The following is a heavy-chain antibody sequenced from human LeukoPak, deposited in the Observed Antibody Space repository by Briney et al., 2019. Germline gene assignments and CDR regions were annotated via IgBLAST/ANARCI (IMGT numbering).Heavy chain of an antibody. D-gene: IGHD2-15*01. Sequence: GGSLRLSCAASGFSFANAWMSWVRQAPGKGLEWVSAISGSGGSTYYADSVKGRFTISRDNSKNTLYLQMNSLRAEDTAVYYCAKAIVVVVAAVDYWGQGTLVTVSS. J-gene: IGHJ4*02. CDR1: GFSFANAW. CDR2: ISGSGGST. CDR3: AKAIVVVVAAVDY. V-gene: IGHV3-23*01.